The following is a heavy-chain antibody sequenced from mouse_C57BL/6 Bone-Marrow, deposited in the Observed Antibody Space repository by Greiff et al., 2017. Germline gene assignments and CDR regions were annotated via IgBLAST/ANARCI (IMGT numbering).Heavy chain of an antibody. CDR1: GYTFTSYW. V-gene: IGHV1-69*01. J-gene: IGHJ4*01. CDR2: IDPSDSYT. CDR3: LVITTVVYYYAMDY. D-gene: IGHD1-1*01. Sequence: QVQLKQPGAELVMPGASVKLSCKASGYTFTSYWMHWVKQRPGQGLEWIGEIDPSDSYTNYNQKFKGKSTLTVDKSSSTAYMQLSSLTSEDSAVYYCLVITTVVYYYAMDYWGQGTSVTVSS.